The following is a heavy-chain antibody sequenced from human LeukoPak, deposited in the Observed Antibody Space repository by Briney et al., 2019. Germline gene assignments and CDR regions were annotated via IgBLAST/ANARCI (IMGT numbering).Heavy chain of an antibody. CDR2: TSGSGGST. Sequence: PGGSLRLSYAASGFTFSIYAMSWVRQAPGKGLEWVSATSGSGGSTYYADSVKGRFTISRDNSKNTLYLQMNSLRAEDTAVYYCATQHSRVAPLDYWGQGTLVTVSS. CDR1: GFTFSIYA. V-gene: IGHV3-23*01. J-gene: IGHJ4*02. CDR3: ATQHSRVAPLDY. D-gene: IGHD3-3*01.